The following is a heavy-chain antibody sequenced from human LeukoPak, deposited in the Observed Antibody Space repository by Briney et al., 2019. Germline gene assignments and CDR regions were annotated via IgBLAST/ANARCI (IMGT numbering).Heavy chain of an antibody. CDR2: IYYSGNT. CDR1: GGSISNTLYY. CDR3: ARHTKGASPLRAFFDY. J-gene: IGHJ4*02. V-gene: IGHV4-39*01. Sequence: SETLSLTCIVSGGSISNTLYYWGWIRQPPGKGLEWIGSIYYSGNTYYNPSLKSRVTISVDTSKNQFSLKLGSVTAADTAVYYCARHTKGASPLRAFFDYWGQGTLVTVSS. D-gene: IGHD2-8*01.